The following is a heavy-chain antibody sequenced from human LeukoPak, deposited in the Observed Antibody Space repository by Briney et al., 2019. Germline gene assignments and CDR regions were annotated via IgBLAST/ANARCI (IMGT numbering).Heavy chain of an antibody. Sequence: GGSLRLSCAASGFTFSSYAMSWVRQAPGKGLEWVSAISGSGGSTCYADSVKGRFTISRDNSKSTLYLQMYSLRAEDTAVYYCAKSGLLWFGEFSDAFDIWGQGTMVTVSS. CDR3: AKSGLLWFGEFSDAFDI. D-gene: IGHD3-10*01. CDR1: GFTFSSYA. J-gene: IGHJ3*02. V-gene: IGHV3-23*01. CDR2: ISGSGGST.